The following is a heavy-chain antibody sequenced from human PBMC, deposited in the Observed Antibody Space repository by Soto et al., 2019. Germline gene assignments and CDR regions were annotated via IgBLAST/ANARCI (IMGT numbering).Heavy chain of an antibody. CDR1: GITFSNYW. V-gene: IGHV3-7*03. CDR3: ASRPYAVVYNAVFDY. Sequence: GGSLRLSCTASGITFSNYWMTWVRQAPGKGPEWVANINQDGSEKYYVDSVRGRFTVSRDNAKNSLFLQMNSLRAEDTAVYYCASRPYAVVYNAVFDYWGQGTLVTVSS. CDR2: INQDGSEK. D-gene: IGHD1-20*01. J-gene: IGHJ4*02.